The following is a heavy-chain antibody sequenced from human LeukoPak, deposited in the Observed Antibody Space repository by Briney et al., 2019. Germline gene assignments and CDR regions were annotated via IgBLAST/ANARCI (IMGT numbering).Heavy chain of an antibody. D-gene: IGHD3-22*01. V-gene: IGHV4-4*07. Sequence: SETLSLTCTVSGGSSNNYYWSWIRQSAGKVLEWIGRIYTSGSTNYNPSLKSRVSMSVDTSKNQFSLRLRSVTAADPAVYYCAEEFGYNYDTSGYTFDYWGQGILVTVSS. CDR1: GGSSNNYY. J-gene: IGHJ4*02. CDR2: IYTSGST. CDR3: AEEFGYNYDTSGYTFDY.